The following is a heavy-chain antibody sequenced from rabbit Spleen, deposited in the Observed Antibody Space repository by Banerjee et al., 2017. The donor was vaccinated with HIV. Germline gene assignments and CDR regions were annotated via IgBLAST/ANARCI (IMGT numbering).Heavy chain of an antibody. D-gene: IGHD8-1*01. CDR2: IDPVFGIT. Sequence: GLELIGYIDPVFGITYYANWVNGRFTISRDNAQNTLFLQLNSLTAADTATYFCAISSPGSSYGFNLWGPGTLVTVS. CDR3: AISSPGSSYGFNL. J-gene: IGHJ4*01. V-gene: IGHV1S7*01.